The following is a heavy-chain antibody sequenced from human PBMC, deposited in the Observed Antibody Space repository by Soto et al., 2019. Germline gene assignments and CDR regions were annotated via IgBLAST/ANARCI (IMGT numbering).Heavy chain of an antibody. CDR2: IYWNDDK. Sequence: QITLKESGPTLVKPTQTLTLTCTFSGFSLSTSGVGVGWIRQPPGKALEWLALIYWNDDKRYSPSLKSRLTITKXXSKNXVVLTMTNMDPVDTATYYCAHGRDGYNWEPYYFDYWGQGTLVTVSS. V-gene: IGHV2-5*01. CDR3: AHGRDGYNWEPYYFDY. J-gene: IGHJ4*02. D-gene: IGHD5-12*01. CDR1: GFSLSTSGVG.